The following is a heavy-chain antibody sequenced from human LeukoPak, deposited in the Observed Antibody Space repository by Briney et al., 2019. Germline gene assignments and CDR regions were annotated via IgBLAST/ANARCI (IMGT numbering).Heavy chain of an antibody. D-gene: IGHD6-19*01. Sequence: SETLSLTCAVYGGSFSGYYWSWIRQPPGKGLEWIGEINHSGSTNYNPSLKSRVTISVDTSKNQFSLKLSSVTAADTAVYNCARVGRRYSSGWPDYWGQGTLVTVSS. CDR2: INHSGST. CDR1: GGSFSGYY. V-gene: IGHV4-34*01. CDR3: ARVGRRYSSGWPDY. J-gene: IGHJ4*02.